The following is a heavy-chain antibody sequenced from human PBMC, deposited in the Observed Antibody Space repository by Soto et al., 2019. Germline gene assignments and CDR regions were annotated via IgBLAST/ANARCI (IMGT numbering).Heavy chain of an antibody. Sequence: GGSLRLSCAASGFTFSSYGMHLVRQATGKGLEWVAVIWYDGSNKYYADSVKGRFTISRDNSKNTLYLQMNSLRAEDTAVYYCARGRYCSGGSCYEFHYYYYYYMDVWGKGTTVTVSS. CDR1: GFTFSSYG. CDR3: ARGRYCSGGSCYEFHYYYYYYMDV. J-gene: IGHJ6*03. V-gene: IGHV3-33*01. D-gene: IGHD2-15*01. CDR2: IWYDGSNK.